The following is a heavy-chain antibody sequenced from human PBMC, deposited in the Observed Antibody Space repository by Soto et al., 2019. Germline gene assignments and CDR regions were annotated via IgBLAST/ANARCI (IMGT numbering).Heavy chain of an antibody. CDR1: GGSISSYY. CDR3: ARAWGGNVFDY. CDR2: IYYSGST. J-gene: IGHJ4*02. D-gene: IGHD3-16*01. V-gene: IGHV4-59*08. Sequence: ETLSLTCTVSGGSISSYYWSWIRQPPGKGLEWIGYIYYSGSTNYNPSLKSRVTISVDTSKNQFSLKLSSVTAADTAVYYCARAWGGNVFDYWGRGTLVTVSS.